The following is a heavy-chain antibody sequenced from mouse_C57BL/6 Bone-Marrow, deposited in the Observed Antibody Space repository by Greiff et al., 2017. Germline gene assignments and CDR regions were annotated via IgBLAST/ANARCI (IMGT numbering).Heavy chain of an antibody. Sequence: EVQRVESGGGLVKPGGSLTLSCAASGFTFSDYGMHWVRQGPEKGLEWVAYISSGSSTIYYADTVKGRFTISRDNAKNTLFLQMTSLRSENTAMYYCARGEYGSSFAYWGQGTLVTVSA. CDR1: GFTFSDYG. CDR3: ARGEYGSSFAY. J-gene: IGHJ3*01. CDR2: ISSGSSTI. D-gene: IGHD1-1*01. V-gene: IGHV5-17*01.